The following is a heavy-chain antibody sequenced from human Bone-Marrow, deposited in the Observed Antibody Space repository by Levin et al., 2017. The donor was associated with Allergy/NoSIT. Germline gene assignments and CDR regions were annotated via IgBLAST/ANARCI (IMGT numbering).Heavy chain of an antibody. CDR2: ISYDGSNK. CDR1: GFTFSSYA. Sequence: GESLKISCAASGFTFSSYAMHWVRQAPGKGLEWVAVISYDGSNKYYADSVKGRFTISRDNSKNTLYLQMNSLRAEDTAVYYCARVRVRYYGSGSHTSFDYWGQGTLVTVSS. D-gene: IGHD3-10*01. V-gene: IGHV3-30-3*01. CDR3: ARVRVRYYGSGSHTSFDY. J-gene: IGHJ4*02.